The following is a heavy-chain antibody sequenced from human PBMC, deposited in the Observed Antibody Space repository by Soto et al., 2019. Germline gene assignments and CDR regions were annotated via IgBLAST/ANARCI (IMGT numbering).Heavy chain of an antibody. CDR1: GGSISSSNW. V-gene: IGHV4-4*02. J-gene: IGHJ5*02. D-gene: IGHD3-9*01. CDR3: ARAPSDYDVLTA. CDR2: IYHSGST. Sequence: SETLSLTCAVSGGSISSSNWWSWVRQSPGKGLEWIGEIYHSGSTHYNPSLRSRVTISVDKSKKYFSLKLTSVTAADTAVYYCARAPSDYDVLTAWGQGILVT.